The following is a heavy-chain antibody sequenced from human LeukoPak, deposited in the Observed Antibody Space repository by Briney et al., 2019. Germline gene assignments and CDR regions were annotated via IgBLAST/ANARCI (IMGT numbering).Heavy chain of an antibody. CDR1: GGSISSSNW. J-gene: IGHJ3*01. D-gene: IGHD1-26*01. CDR3: ARSVSGSYGAFDV. CDR2: IYQSGST. V-gene: IGHV4-4*02. Sequence: PSGTLSLTCAVSGGSISSSNWWSWVRQPPGKGLEWLGEIYQSGSTNYNPSLKSRVIILVDKSKNQFSLKLSSVTAADTAVYYCARSVSGSYGAFDVWGQGTMVTVSS.